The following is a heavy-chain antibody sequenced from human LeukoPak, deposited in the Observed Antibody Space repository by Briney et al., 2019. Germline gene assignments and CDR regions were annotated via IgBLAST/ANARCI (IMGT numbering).Heavy chain of an antibody. Sequence: KPSETLSLTCTVSGDSISGYYWSWIRQPPGKGLEWIGYIYHSGSTNYSPSLKSRVTISVDTSKNQFSLKLSSVTASDTAVYYCARAVYSEYDWDYWGQGTLVTVSS. CDR3: ARAVYSEYDWDY. J-gene: IGHJ4*02. D-gene: IGHD5-12*01. V-gene: IGHV4-59*01. CDR1: GDSISGYY. CDR2: IYHSGST.